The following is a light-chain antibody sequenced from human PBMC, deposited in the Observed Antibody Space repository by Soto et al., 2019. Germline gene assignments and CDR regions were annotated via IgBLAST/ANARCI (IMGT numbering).Light chain of an antibody. V-gene: IGKV3-20*01. J-gene: IGKJ1*01. CDR2: DAS. Sequence: EIVLTQSPGTLSLSPGERATLSCRAIQTVGRSYLAWHQQKPGQAPRILIYDASSRPADIPDRFSGSGSGTDSTLSISRLEPEDFAAYFCQQYASSPPTFRPGTKV. CDR3: QQYASSPPT. CDR1: QTVGRSY.